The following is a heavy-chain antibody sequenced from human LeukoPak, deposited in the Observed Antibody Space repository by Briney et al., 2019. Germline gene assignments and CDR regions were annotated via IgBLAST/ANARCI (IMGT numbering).Heavy chain of an antibody. V-gene: IGHV3-9*01. CDR1: GFTFDDFA. Sequence: GGSLRLSCAASGFTFDDFAMHWVRQVPGKGLEWVSGISWNSDIIDYADSVKGRFTISRDNAKNSLYLQMNSLRAEDTAVYYCARDANYYDSSGYPDYWGQGTLVTVSS. CDR3: ARDANYYDSSGYPDY. CDR2: ISWNSDII. D-gene: IGHD3-22*01. J-gene: IGHJ4*02.